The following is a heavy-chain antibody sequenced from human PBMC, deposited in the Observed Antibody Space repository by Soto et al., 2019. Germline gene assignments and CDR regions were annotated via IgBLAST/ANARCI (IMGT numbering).Heavy chain of an antibody. CDR1: GFTFSSYG. Sequence: GGSLRLSCAASGFTFSSYGMHWVRQAPGKGLEWVAVIWYDGSNKYYADSVKGRFTISRDNAKNSLYLQMNSLRAEDTAVYYCARVGGSYHWYFDLWGRGTLVTVSS. D-gene: IGHD1-26*01. J-gene: IGHJ2*01. CDR3: ARVGGSYHWYFDL. V-gene: IGHV3-33*01. CDR2: IWYDGSNK.